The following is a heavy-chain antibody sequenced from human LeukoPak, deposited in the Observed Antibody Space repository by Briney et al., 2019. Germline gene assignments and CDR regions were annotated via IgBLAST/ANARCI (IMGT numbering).Heavy chain of an antibody. Sequence: SETLSLTCTVSGGSISSYYWSWIRQPPGKGLEWIGYIYYSGSTNYNPSLKSRVTISVDTSKNQFSLKLSSVTAADTAVCYCARETRRTTVTTGFRTSLYYFDYWGQGTLVTVSS. CDR2: IYYSGST. V-gene: IGHV4-59*01. D-gene: IGHD4-17*01. CDR1: GGSISSYY. CDR3: ARETRRTTVTTGFRTSLYYFDY. J-gene: IGHJ4*02.